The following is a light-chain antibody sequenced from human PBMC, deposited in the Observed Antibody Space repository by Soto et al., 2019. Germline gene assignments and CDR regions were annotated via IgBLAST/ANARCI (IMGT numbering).Light chain of an antibody. CDR2: GNN. Sequence: QSVLTQPPSASGTPGQRVAISCSGSISNIGENTVHWYQQLPGTTPKLLINGNNQRPSGVPDRFSGSKSGTSASLAIGGLQSEDEADYYCASWDDNLNGIVFGGGTQLTVL. CDR3: ASWDDNLNGIV. CDR1: ISNIGENT. V-gene: IGLV1-44*01. J-gene: IGLJ3*02.